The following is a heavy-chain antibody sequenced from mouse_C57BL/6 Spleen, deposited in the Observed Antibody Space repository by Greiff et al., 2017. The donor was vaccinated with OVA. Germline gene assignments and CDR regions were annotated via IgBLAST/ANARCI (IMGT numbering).Heavy chain of an antibody. J-gene: IGHJ2*01. D-gene: IGHD4-1*01. CDR1: GYTFTSYW. CDR3: ARGSDWDGVDY. CDR2: IDPSDSYT. Sequence: QVQLQQPGAELVKPGASVKLSCKASGYTFTSYWMQWVKQRPGQGLEWIGEIDPSDSYTNYNQKFKGKATLTVDTSSSTAYMQLSSLTSEDSAVYYCARGSDWDGVDYWGQGTTLTVSS. V-gene: IGHV1-50*01.